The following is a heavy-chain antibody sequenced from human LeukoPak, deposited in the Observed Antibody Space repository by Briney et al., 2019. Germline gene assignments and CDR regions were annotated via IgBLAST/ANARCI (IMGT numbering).Heavy chain of an antibody. CDR2: INHSGST. CDR1: GGSFSGYY. D-gene: IGHD3-22*01. V-gene: IGHV4-34*01. Sequence: SETLSLTCAVYGGSFSGYYWSWIRQPPGKGLEWIGEINHSGSTNYNPSLKSRVTISVDTSKNQFSLKLSSVTAADTAVYYCARTPRSYYDSSGYYRTAYFDYWGQGTLVTVSS. J-gene: IGHJ4*02. CDR3: ARTPRSYYDSSGYYRTAYFDY.